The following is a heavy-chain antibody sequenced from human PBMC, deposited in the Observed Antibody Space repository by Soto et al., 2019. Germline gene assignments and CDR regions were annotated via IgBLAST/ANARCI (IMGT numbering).Heavy chain of an antibody. CDR2: IYYSGST. V-gene: IGHV4-59*01. CDR3: AREGENSKNEGGRNFDY. D-gene: IGHD6-6*01. J-gene: IGHJ4*02. Sequence: TSETLSLTCTVSGGSISSYYWSWIRQPPGKGLEWIGYIYYSGSTNYNPSLKSRVTISVDTSKNQFSLKLSSVTAADTAVYYCAREGENSKNEGGRNFDYWGQRTLVIVSS. CDR1: GGSISSYY.